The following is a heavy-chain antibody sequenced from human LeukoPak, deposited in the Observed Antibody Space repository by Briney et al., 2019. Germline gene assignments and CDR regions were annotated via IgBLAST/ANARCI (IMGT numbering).Heavy chain of an antibody. D-gene: IGHD7-27*01. J-gene: IGHJ4*02. V-gene: IGHV1-8*01. CDR2: MNPNSGNT. Sequence: ASVKVSCKASGYTFTSYDINWVRQATGQGLEWMGWMNPNSGNTGYAQKFQGRVTMTRNTSISTAYMELSSLRSEDTAVYYCAIGGPMGTGVDYWGQGTVVTVSS. CDR1: GYTFTSYD. CDR3: AIGGPMGTGVDY.